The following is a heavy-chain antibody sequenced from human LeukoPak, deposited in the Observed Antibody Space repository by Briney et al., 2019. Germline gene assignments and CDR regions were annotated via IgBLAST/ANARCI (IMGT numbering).Heavy chain of an antibody. D-gene: IGHD2-21*01. V-gene: IGHV3-66*01. CDR1: GFTVSTNY. J-gene: IGHJ4*02. CDR3: TRVVGGTASIDYCDH. Sequence: GGSLRLSCAVSGFTVSTNYMSWVRQAPGKGLEWVSIIYADGRTFYAASVKGRFTISRDDSQNTLSLQMNGLRAEDSAVYYCTRVVGGTASIDYCDHWGQGTLVTVSS. CDR2: IYADGRT.